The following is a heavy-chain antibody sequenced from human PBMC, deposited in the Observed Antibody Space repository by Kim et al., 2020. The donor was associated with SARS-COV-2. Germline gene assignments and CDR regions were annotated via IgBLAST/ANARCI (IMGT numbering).Heavy chain of an antibody. CDR3: ARHGTIYGVLWPPFDY. CDR2: IYYSGST. J-gene: IGHJ4*02. CDR1: GGSISSYY. D-gene: IGHD3-3*01. Sequence: SETLSLTCTVSGGSISSYYWSWIGQPPGKGLEWIGYIYYSGSTNYNPSLTSRVTISVDTSENQFSLKLSSVTAADTAVYYCARHGTIYGVLWPPFDYWGQGTLVTVSS. V-gene: IGHV4-59*08.